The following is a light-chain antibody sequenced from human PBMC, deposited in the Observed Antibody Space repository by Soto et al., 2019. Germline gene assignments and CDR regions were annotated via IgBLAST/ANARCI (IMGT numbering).Light chain of an antibody. Sequence: QSALTQPPSVSGSPGQSVTISCTGTSSDVGTYNRVSWYQQPPGTAPKLMIYEVSNRPSGVPDRFSGSKSGNTASLTISGLQAEDEADYYSISYTSSSNYVFGTGTKLTVL. CDR1: SSDVGTYNR. V-gene: IGLV2-18*02. CDR2: EVS. CDR3: ISYTSSSNYV. J-gene: IGLJ1*01.